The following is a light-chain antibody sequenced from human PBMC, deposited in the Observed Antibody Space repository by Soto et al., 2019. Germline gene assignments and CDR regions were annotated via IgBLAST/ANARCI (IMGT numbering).Light chain of an antibody. J-gene: IGKJ5*01. V-gene: IGKV3-20*01. Sequence: EIVLTQSPGTLSLSPGERATLSCRASQSVSSSYLAWYQQKPGQAPRLLIYGASSRATGIPARFSGSGSGTDFILTISRLEPEDFAVYYCQQCGSSPPITFGQGTRLEIK. CDR3: QQCGSSPPIT. CDR1: QSVSSSY. CDR2: GAS.